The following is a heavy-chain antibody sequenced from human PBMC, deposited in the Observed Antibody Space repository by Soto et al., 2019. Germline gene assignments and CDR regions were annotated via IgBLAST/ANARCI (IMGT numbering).Heavy chain of an antibody. V-gene: IGHV3-23*01. D-gene: IGHD6-19*01. CDR2: ISGSGDST. Sequence: VQLLESGGGLVQPRGSLRLSCAASGFTFSNHAMSWVRQAPGKGLEWVSGISGSGDSTFYADSVQGRFTISRDNSKNTLYLQMNSLRAEGTAVYYCARAGKGETGGWLRFRVDDNWGQGTLVTVSS. CDR3: ARAGKGETGGWLRFRVDDN. CDR1: GFTFSNHA. J-gene: IGHJ4*02.